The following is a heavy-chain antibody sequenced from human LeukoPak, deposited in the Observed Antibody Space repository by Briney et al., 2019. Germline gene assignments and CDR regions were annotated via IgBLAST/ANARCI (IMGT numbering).Heavy chain of an antibody. CDR1: GFTFSSYW. J-gene: IGHJ4*02. D-gene: IGHD3-16*01. Sequence: GGSLRLSCAASGFTFSSYWMAWVRQAPGKGLEWVANIKQDGREKYYVDSVKGRFTISRDNAQNSLYLLMNSLRAEDTAVYYCVRWGHYYFDYWGQGTLVTVSS. CDR2: IKQDGREK. V-gene: IGHV3-7*04. CDR3: VRWGHYYFDY.